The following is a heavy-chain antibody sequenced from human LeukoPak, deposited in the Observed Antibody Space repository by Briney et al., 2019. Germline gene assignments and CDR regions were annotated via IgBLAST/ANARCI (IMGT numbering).Heavy chain of an antibody. Sequence: SETLSLTCTVSGGSISSYYWSWIRQPPGKGLEWIGNIFYSGSTNFNPSLKSRVTISVDTSKSQFSLKLSSVTAADTAVYYCARYGEYWYFDLWGRGTLVTVSS. CDR2: IFYSGST. D-gene: IGHD4-17*01. CDR1: GGSISSYY. J-gene: IGHJ2*01. CDR3: ARYGEYWYFDL. V-gene: IGHV4-59*01.